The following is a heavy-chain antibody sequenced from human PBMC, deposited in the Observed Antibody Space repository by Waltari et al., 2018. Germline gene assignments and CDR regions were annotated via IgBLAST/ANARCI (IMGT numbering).Heavy chain of an antibody. CDR1: GGSVTSYF. V-gene: IGHV4-4*07. J-gene: IGHJ4*02. CDR3: ARETGTGYYPNYFDY. Sequence: VQLQESGPGLVKPSETLSLTCTVSGGSVTSYFWSWVRQPAGKGLEWVGRISTSGGANYSPSLESRVTMSVARSENQVSLNLHSVTAADTAIYYCARETGTGYYPNYFDYWGQGTPVTVSS. D-gene: IGHD1-26*01. CDR2: ISTSGGA.